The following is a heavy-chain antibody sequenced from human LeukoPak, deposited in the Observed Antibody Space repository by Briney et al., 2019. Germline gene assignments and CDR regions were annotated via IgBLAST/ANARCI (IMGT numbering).Heavy chain of an antibody. V-gene: IGHV4-4*07. CDR2: IYTSGST. D-gene: IGHD3-10*01. Sequence: SETLSLTCTVSGGSISSYYWSWIRQPAGKGLEWIGRIYTSGSTNYNPSLKSRVTMSVDTSKNQFSLKLTSVTAADTAVYYCAREVQLLWFGELLSSHYYYYMDVWGKGTTVTISS. J-gene: IGHJ6*03. CDR3: AREVQLLWFGELLSSHYYYYMDV. CDR1: GGSISSYY.